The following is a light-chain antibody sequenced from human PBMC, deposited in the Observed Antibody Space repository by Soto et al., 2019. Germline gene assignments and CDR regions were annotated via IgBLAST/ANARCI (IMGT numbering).Light chain of an antibody. CDR3: SSYTSSSTHYV. J-gene: IGLJ1*01. V-gene: IGLV2-14*01. CDR1: SSDVGGYNY. Sequence: ALTQPASVSGSPGQSITISCTGTSSDVGGYNYVSWYQQHPGKAPKLMIYEVSNRPSGVSNRFSGSKSGNTASLTISGLQAEDEADYYCSSYTSSSTHYVFGTGTKVTVL. CDR2: EVS.